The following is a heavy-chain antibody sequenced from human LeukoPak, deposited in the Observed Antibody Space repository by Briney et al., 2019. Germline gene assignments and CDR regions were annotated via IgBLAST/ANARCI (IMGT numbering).Heavy chain of an antibody. Sequence: GGPLRLSCVASGFTFSSFWMTWVRQSPGKGLQWVASMKQDGSDKYYVDSVKGRFTISRDNAKNSLYLQMNSLRAEDTAVYYCTRDGRGGDSPYSYVDVWDKGTTVTVSS. V-gene: IGHV3-7*01. CDR3: TRDGRGGDSPYSYVDV. CDR1: GFTFSSFW. D-gene: IGHD2-21*01. J-gene: IGHJ6*03. CDR2: MKQDGSDK.